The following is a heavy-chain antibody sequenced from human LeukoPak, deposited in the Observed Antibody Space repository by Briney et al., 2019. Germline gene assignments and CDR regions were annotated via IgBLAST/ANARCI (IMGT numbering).Heavy chain of an antibody. J-gene: IGHJ6*03. Sequence: GASVKVSCKASGYTFTGYYMHWVRQAPGQGLEWMGWINPNSGGTNYAQKFQGRVTMTRDTSISTAYMELSRLRSDDTAVYYCARSARGLAALDYYYMDVWGKGTTVTVSS. CDR3: ARSARGLAALDYYYMDV. CDR1: GYTFTGYY. CDR2: INPNSGGT. V-gene: IGHV1-2*02. D-gene: IGHD6-6*01.